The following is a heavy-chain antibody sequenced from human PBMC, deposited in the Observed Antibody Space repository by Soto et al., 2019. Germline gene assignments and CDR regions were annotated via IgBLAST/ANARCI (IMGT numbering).Heavy chain of an antibody. CDR1: GGSISSGGYY. CDR2: IYYSGST. D-gene: IGHD3-16*01. V-gene: IGHV4-31*03. CDR3: ARDLWGSGYTFYFVG. J-gene: IGHJ4*02. Sequence: PSETLSLTCPVSGGSISSGGYYWSWIRQHLGKGLEWIGYIYYSGSTSYNPSLKRRVTISVDTSKNQFSLKLSSVTAADTALYYFARDLWGSGYTFYFVGRAQRTLVTVSS.